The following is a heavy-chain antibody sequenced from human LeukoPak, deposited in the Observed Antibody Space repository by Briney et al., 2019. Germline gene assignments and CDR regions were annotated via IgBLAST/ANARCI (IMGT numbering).Heavy chain of an antibody. J-gene: IGHJ4*02. CDR2: IRYDGSNK. D-gene: IGHD6-19*01. V-gene: IGHV3-30*02. CDR3: ANLDRGYSTGWHGDY. CDR1: GFTFSSYG. Sequence: PGGSLRLSCAASGFTFSSYGMHWVRQAPGKGLEWVAFIRYDGSNKYYADSVKGRFTISRDNSKNTLYLQMNSLRAEDTAVYYCANLDRGYSTGWHGDYWGQGTLVTVSS.